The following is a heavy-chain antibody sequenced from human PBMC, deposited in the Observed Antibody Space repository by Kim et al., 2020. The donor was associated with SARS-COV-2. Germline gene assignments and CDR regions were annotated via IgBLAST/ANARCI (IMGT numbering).Heavy chain of an antibody. CDR3: ARGWLPEVVTGELSDY. Sequence: ASVKVSCKASGYTFTGYYMHWVRQAPGQGLEWMGWINPNSGGTNYAQKFQGRVTMTRDTSISTAYMELSRLRSDDTAVYYCARGWLPEVVTGELSDYWGQGTLVTVSS. J-gene: IGHJ4*02. CDR2: INPNSGGT. D-gene: IGHD2-21*02. V-gene: IGHV1-2*02. CDR1: GYTFTGYY.